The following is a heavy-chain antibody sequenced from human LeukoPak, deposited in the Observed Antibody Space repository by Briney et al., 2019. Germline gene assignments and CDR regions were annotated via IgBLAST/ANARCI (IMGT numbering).Heavy chain of an antibody. Sequence: SETLSLTCTVSGGSISSGSSYWSWIRQPAGKGLEWIGRVYTSGNTKYNPSLKSRVTISVDTSKNQFSLKLSSVTAADTAVYYCARVGLTGTVDYWGQGTLVTVSS. V-gene: IGHV4-61*02. D-gene: IGHD1-1*01. CDR2: VYTSGNT. CDR1: GGSISSGSSY. CDR3: ARVGLTGTVDY. J-gene: IGHJ4*02.